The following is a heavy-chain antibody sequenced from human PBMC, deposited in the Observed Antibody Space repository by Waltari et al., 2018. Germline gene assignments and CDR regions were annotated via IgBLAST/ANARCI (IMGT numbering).Heavy chain of an antibody. D-gene: IGHD4-17*01. CDR3: ARGARRTTVTTGWWYFDL. V-gene: IGHV3-74*01. J-gene: IGHJ2*01. CDR2: SNMDGSST. CDR1: GFTYSMYW. Sequence: EVQLVESGGGLVQPGGSLRLSCAASGFTYSMYWMHWVRQAPGKGLVWVARSNMDGSSTSYADSVKGRFTISKDNAKNTVYLQINSLRAEDTAIYYCARGARRTTVTTGWWYFDLWGRGTLVTVSS.